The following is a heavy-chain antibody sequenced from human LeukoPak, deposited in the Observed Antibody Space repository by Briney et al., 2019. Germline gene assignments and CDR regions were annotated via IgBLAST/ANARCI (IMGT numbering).Heavy chain of an antibody. Sequence: SETLSLTCAVYGGSFSGYYWSWIRQPPRKGLEWIGEINHSGSTNSNPSLKSRVTISVDTSKNQFPLKLSSVTAADTAVYYCARGEYFDWLYRSQYYFDHWGQGTLVTVSS. CDR3: ARGEYFDWLYRSQYYFDH. CDR2: INHSGST. V-gene: IGHV4-34*01. D-gene: IGHD3-9*01. J-gene: IGHJ4*02. CDR1: GGSFSGYY.